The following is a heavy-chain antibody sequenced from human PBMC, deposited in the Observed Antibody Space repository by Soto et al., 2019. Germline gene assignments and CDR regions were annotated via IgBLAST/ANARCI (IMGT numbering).Heavy chain of an antibody. CDR3: ARHSSSDSFDI. CDR2: IYYSGST. D-gene: IGHD6-6*01. Sequence: AETLCITCTVSDCSISIYDLSWIRQPPGKGLEWIGYIYYSGSTNYNPSLKSRVTISVDTSKNQFSLKLSSVTAADTAVYYCARHSSSDSFDIWGQGNPGHRLL. V-gene: IGHV4-59*01. CDR1: DCSISIYD. J-gene: IGHJ3*02.